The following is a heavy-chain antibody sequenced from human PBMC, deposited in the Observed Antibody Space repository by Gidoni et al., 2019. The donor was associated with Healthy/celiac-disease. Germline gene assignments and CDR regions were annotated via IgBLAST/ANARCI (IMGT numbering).Heavy chain of an antibody. V-gene: IGHV1-69*08. CDR3: AREKWGAVAGPTYGMDV. J-gene: IGHJ6*02. CDR1: GGTFSSYT. CDR2: IIPILGIA. Sequence: QVQLVQSGAEVKKPGSSVKVSCKASGGTFSSYTISWVRQAPGQGLEWMGRIIPILGIANYAQKFQGRVTITADKSTSTAYMELSSLRSEDTAVYYCAREKWGAVAGPTYGMDVWGQGTTVTVSS. D-gene: IGHD6-19*01.